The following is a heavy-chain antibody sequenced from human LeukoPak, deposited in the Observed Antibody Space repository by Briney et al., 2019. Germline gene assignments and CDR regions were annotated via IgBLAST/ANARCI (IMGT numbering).Heavy chain of an antibody. Sequence: GGSLRLSCAASGFTFSRYSMNWVRQAPGKGLEWVSYISRSSSTIHYADSVKGRFTISRDNAKSSLFLQMNSLRAEDTAVYYCAREVGYYYGSGSSDYWGQGTLVTVSS. V-gene: IGHV3-48*04. J-gene: IGHJ4*02. D-gene: IGHD3-10*01. CDR3: AREVGYYYGSGSSDY. CDR2: ISRSSSTI. CDR1: GFTFSRYS.